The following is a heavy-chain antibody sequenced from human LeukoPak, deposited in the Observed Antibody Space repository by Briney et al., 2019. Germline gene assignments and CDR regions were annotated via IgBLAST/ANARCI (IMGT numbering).Heavy chain of an antibody. V-gene: IGHV3-7*01. CDR2: IKEDGSEK. CDR1: GFTFSSYA. CDR3: AREYYYDSSGYGSFGY. D-gene: IGHD3-22*01. J-gene: IGHJ4*02. Sequence: GGSLRLSCAASGFTFSSYAMSWVRQAPGKGLEWVANIKEDGSEKYYMDSVKGRFTISRDNAKNSLYLQMNSLRAEDTAVYYCAREYYYDSSGYGSFGYWGQGTLVTVSS.